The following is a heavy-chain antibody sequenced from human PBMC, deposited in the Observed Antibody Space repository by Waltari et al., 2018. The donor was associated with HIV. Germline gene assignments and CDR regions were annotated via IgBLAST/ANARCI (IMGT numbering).Heavy chain of an antibody. CDR1: GFTFSTYN. CDR3: TTPYNWNDGMSFDY. V-gene: IGHV3-33*01. J-gene: IGHJ4*02. CDR2: IWYDASHE. Sequence: QVQLVESGGGVVQPGRSLRLSCAASGFTFSTYNIHWVRQAPGKVLGWVSFIWYDASHEFYADSGRGRFTNSRDNARNTLYLQMNSLKIEDTAIYYCTTPYNWNDGMSFDYWGQGTLVTVSS. D-gene: IGHD1-1*01.